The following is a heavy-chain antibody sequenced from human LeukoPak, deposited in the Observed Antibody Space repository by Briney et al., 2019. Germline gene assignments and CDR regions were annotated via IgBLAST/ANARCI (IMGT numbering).Heavy chain of an antibody. CDR3: ARVSAMVNLSYDC. J-gene: IGHJ4*02. D-gene: IGHD5-18*01. Sequence: SETLSLTCTVSGGSISSGDYYWSWIRQPPGTGLEWIGYIYKSGSTYYNPSLKTRVTISIDTSKNQFSLKLSSVTAADTAMYYCARVSAMVNLSYDCWGQGTLVTVSS. CDR2: IYKSGST. V-gene: IGHV4-30-4*01. CDR1: GGSISSGDYY.